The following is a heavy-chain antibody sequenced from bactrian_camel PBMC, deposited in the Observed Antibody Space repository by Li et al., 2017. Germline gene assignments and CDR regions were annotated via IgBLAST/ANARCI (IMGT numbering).Heavy chain of an antibody. Sequence: QLVESGGGSVEVGGSLTLSCVASGDTIGRYCLGWFRQIPDREREGVARIDSDGTTNYADSVKGRFSISKDDAKNTVYLQMNNLQPEDTAMYYCAADPKRARPYCGGAYFQHLGEYSDWLDQRDYIHWGQGTQVTVS. J-gene: IGHJ4*01. V-gene: IGHV3S9*01. CDR2: IDSDGTT. CDR3: AADPKRARPYCGGAYFQHLGEYSDWLDQRDYIH. CDR1: GDTIGRYC. D-gene: IGHD1*01.